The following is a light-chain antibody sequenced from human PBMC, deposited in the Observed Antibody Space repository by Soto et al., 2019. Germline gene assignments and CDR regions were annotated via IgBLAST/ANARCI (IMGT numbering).Light chain of an antibody. Sequence: EIVLTQAPDTLSLSPGERYTLSCKASQSVSSSLAWYQQKHGQXPRXXIYDASNRATGIPARFSGSGSGTDLTITISSLEPEDVEVYEGQQRSNWQVTFRQGTRLENK. CDR3: QQRSNWQVT. CDR1: QSVSSS. V-gene: IGKV3-11*01. CDR2: DAS. J-gene: IGKJ5*01.